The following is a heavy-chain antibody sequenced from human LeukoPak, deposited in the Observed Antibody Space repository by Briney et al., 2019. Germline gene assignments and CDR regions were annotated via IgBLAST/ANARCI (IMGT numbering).Heavy chain of an antibody. CDR3: ARGSSGGDGDYRLKNWFDP. D-gene: IGHD2-21*02. V-gene: IGHV1-46*01. J-gene: IGHJ5*02. Sequence: RASVKVSCKASGYTFTSYYMHWVRQAPGQGLEWMGIINPSGGSTSYAQKFQGRVTMIRDTSTSTVYMELSSLRSEDTAVYYCARGSSGGDGDYRLKNWFDPWGQGTLVTVSS. CDR1: GYTFTSYY. CDR2: INPSGGST.